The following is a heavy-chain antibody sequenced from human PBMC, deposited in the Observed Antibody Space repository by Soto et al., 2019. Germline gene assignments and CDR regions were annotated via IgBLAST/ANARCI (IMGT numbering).Heavy chain of an antibody. CDR2: ISYDGSNE. D-gene: IGHD6-6*01. Sequence: QVQLVESGGGVVQPGRSLRLSCAASGFTFSGYDMHWVRQAPGKGLEWVAVISYDGSNEYYADSVKGRFTISRDNSKNTLYLQMNSLRAEDTAVYYCAKDQAADSSSSDYYGMDGWDQGTTVTVSS. J-gene: IGHJ6*02. V-gene: IGHV3-30*18. CDR1: GFTFSGYD. CDR3: AKDQAADSSSSDYYGMDG.